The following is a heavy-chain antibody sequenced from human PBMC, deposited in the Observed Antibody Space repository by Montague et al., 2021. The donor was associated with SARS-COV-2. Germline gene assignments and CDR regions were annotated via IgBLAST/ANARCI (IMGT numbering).Heavy chain of an antibody. D-gene: IGHD2-15*01. Sequence: SLRLSGAASGFIFSRYAMHWVRQAPGKGLEWVAVLSYDGSNHFYSDSCXGLFTISRDNSKNTLYLQLSSLRAEDTAVYYCARAGWRCSGGSCYSQGGFDYWGQGTLVTVSS. J-gene: IGHJ4*02. CDR2: LSYDGSNH. CDR3: ARAGWRCSGGSCYSQGGFDY. CDR1: GFIFSRYA. V-gene: IGHV3-30-3*01.